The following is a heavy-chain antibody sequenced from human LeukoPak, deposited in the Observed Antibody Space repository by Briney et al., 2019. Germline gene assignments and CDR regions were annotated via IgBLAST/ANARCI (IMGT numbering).Heavy chain of an antibody. J-gene: IGHJ6*03. D-gene: IGHD3-16*01. Sequence: SETLSLTCAVYGESFSGYYWSWIRQPPGKGLEWIGEINHSGNTNYNPSLESRVTISLDTSKNQFSLKLTSVTAADMAVYYCARLGGHYYYYYMDVWGKGTTVTVSS. CDR2: INHSGNT. V-gene: IGHV4-34*01. CDR1: GESFSGYY. CDR3: ARLGGHYYYYYMDV.